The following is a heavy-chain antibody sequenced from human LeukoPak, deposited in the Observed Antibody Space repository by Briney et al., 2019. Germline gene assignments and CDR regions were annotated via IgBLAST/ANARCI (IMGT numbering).Heavy chain of an antibody. V-gene: IGHV3-30*03. CDR3: ATSIVVVPAATGGTDAFDI. Sequence: PGRSLRLSCAASGFTFSSYGMHWVRQAPGKGLEWVAVISYDGSNKYYADSVKGRFTISRDNSKNTLYLQMNSPRAEDTAVYYCATSIVVVPAATGGTDAFDIWGQGTMVTASS. CDR1: GFTFSSYG. CDR2: ISYDGSNK. J-gene: IGHJ3*02. D-gene: IGHD2-2*01.